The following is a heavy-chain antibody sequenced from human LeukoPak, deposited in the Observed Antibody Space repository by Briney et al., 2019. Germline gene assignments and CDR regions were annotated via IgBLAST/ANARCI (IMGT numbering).Heavy chain of an antibody. CDR2: INHSGST. J-gene: IGHJ4*02. V-gene: IGHV4-34*01. CDR1: GGSFSGYY. D-gene: IGHD2-15*01. CDR3: ARVNIVVVVAATVRRLYYFDY. Sequence: PSETLSLTCAVYGGSFSGYYWSWLRQPPGKGLEWIGEINHSGSTNYNPSLKSRVTISVDTSKNQFSLKLSSVTAADTAVYYCARVNIVVVVAATVRRLYYFDYWGQGTLVTVSS.